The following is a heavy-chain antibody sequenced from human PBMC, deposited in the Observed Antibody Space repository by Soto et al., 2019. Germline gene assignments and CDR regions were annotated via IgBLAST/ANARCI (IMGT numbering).Heavy chain of an antibody. J-gene: IGHJ5*02. CDR2: IYYSGST. D-gene: IGHD2-15*01. CDR1: GYSISSSNW. V-gene: IGHV4-28*01. CDR3: TGAYDDIDGSILDP. Sequence: PSETLSLTCAVSGYSISSSNWWGWIRQPPGKGLEWIGYIYYSGSTYYNPSLKSRVTMSVDTSKNQFSLKLSSVTAVDTAVYYCTGAYDDIDGSILDPWGQGTSVTVSS.